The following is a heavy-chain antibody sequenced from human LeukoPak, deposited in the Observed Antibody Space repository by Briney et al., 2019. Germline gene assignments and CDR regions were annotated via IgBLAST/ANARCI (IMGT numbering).Heavy chain of an antibody. D-gene: IGHD3-10*01. V-gene: IGHV3-74*01. CDR1: GFTFSNYW. J-gene: IGHJ6*02. CDR3: ARVRSMVRGPDINYYGMDV. Sequence: GGSLRLSCAASGFTFSNYWMHWVRQAPGKGLVWVSLINSDGSSTVYADSLKGRFTISRDNAKNTLYLQMNSLRAEDTAVYYCARVRSMVRGPDINYYGMDVWGQGTTVTVSS. CDR2: INSDGSST.